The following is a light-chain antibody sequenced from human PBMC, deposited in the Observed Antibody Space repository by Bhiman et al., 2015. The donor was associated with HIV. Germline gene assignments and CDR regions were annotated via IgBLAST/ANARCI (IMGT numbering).Light chain of an antibody. V-gene: IGLV3-19*01. Sequence: SSELTQDPAVSVALGQTVRITCQGDSLRNYYASWYQQKPGQAPVLVIYGKNNRPSGIPDRFSGSSSGNTASLTITGAQAEDEAEYYCISRDVTSNRVVFGGGTKLTVL. CDR1: SLRNYY. J-gene: IGLJ2*01. CDR2: GKN. CDR3: ISRDVTSNRVV.